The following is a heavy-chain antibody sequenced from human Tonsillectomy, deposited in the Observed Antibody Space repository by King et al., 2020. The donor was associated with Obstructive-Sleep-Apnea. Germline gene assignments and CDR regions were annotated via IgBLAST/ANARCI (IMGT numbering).Heavy chain of an antibody. J-gene: IGHJ4*02. CDR2: ISYDGSYK. D-gene: IGHD2-8*02. Sequence: VQLVESGGGVVQPGRSLRLSCAASGFTFSSYTLHWVRQAPGKVLEWVAVISYDGSYKYYADSVKGRFTISRDNSKNTLFLQMNSLRAEDTAVYFCARDPYIVLLPGPPPTPSFDYWGQGTLVTVSS. CDR1: GFTFSSYT. CDR3: ARDPYIVLLPGPPPTPSFDY. V-gene: IGHV3-30*04.